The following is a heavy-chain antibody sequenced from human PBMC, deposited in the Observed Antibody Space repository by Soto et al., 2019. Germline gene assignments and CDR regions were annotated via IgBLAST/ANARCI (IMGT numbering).Heavy chain of an antibody. CDR3: ARVGSGSFFYYYMDV. Sequence: PSETLSLTCAVYGGSFSGYYWSWSRHPPGKGLEWIGEINHSGSTNYNPSLKSRVTISVDTSKNQFSLKLSSVTAADTAVYYCARVGSGSFFYYYMDVWGKGTTVTVSS. D-gene: IGHD3-10*01. CDR1: GGSFSGYY. V-gene: IGHV4-34*01. CDR2: INHSGST. J-gene: IGHJ6*03.